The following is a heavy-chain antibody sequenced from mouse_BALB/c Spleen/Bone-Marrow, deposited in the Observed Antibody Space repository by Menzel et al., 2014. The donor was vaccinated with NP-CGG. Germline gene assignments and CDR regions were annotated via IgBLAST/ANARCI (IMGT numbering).Heavy chain of an antibody. J-gene: IGHJ2*01. CDR1: GFDFSRYW. CDR3: ARNGYYGYSDY. Sequence: EVKLMESGGGLVQPGGSLKLSCAASGFDFSRYWMSWVRQAPGKGLEWIGEINPDSSTINYTPSLKDKFIISRDNAKNTLYLKMSKVKSEDTALYYCARNGYYGYSDYWGQGTTLTVSS. CDR2: INPDSSTI. D-gene: IGHD2-1*01. V-gene: IGHV4-1*02.